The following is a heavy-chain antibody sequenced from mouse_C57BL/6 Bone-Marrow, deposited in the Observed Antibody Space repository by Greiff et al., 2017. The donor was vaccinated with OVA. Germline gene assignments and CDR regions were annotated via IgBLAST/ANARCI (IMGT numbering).Heavy chain of an antibody. D-gene: IGHD1-1*01. CDR3: ARDEGVLRY. Sequence: EVKLMESGGGLVKPGGSLKLSCAASGFTFSSYAMSWVRQTPEKRLEWVATISDGGSYTYYPDNVKGRFTISRDNAKNNLYLQMSHLKSEDTAMYYCARDEGVLRYWGQGTTLTVSS. J-gene: IGHJ2*01. CDR2: ISDGGSYT. V-gene: IGHV5-4*01. CDR1: GFTFSSYA.